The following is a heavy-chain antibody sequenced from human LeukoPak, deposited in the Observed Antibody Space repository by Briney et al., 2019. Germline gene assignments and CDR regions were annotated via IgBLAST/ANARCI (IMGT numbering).Heavy chain of an antibody. CDR2: ISYDGSNE. D-gene: IGHD2-21*01. V-gene: IGHV3-30*18. CDR1: GFTFSTYG. Sequence: GGSLRLSCAASGFTFSTYGMHWVRQAPGKGLEWVAVISYDGSNEYYADSVKGRFTISRGNSKNTLYLQMSSLRAEDTAVYYCAKEFNRGLPDYWGQGTLVTVPS. CDR3: AKEFNRGLPDY. J-gene: IGHJ4*02.